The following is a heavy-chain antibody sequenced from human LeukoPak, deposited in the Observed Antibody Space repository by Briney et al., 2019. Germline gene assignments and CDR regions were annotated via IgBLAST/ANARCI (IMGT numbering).Heavy chain of an antibody. CDR2: ISGSGGST. CDR1: GFTFSSYA. Sequence: PGRSLRLSCAASGFTFSSYAMSWVRQAPGRGLEWVSAISGSGGSTYYADSVKGRFTISRDNSKNTLYLQMNSLRAEDTAFYHCVFSSYGPYLYGINIWGHGTMVTVSS. V-gene: IGHV3-23*01. D-gene: IGHD2-8*01. CDR3: VFSSYGPYLYGINI. J-gene: IGHJ3*02.